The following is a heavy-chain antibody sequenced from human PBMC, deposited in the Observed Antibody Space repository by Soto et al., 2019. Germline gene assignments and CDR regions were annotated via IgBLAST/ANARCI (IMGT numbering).Heavy chain of an antibody. J-gene: IGHJ4*02. V-gene: IGHV4-31*03. CDR1: GGSISSGGYY. D-gene: IGHD2-15*01. Sequence: PSETLSLTCTVSGGSISSGGYYWSWIRQHPGKGLEWIGYIYYSGSTYYNPSLKSRVTISVDTSKNQFSLKLSSVTAADTAVYYCAKLGLGYCSGGSCSYWGQGTLVTVSS. CDR2: IYYSGST. CDR3: AKLGLGYCSGGSCSY.